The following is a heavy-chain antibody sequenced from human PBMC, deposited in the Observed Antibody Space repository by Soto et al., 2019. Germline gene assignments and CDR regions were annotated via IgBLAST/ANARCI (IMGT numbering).Heavy chain of an antibody. CDR3: ARPNWGGSVGRGWYFDL. CDR1: GGSISSSSYY. Sequence: QLQLQESGPGLVKPSETLSLTCTVSGGSISSSSYYWGWIRQPPGKGLEWIGSIYYSGSTYYNPSLKSRVTISVDTSKNQFSLKLSSVTAADTAVYYCARPNWGGSVGRGWYFDLWGRGTLVTVSS. CDR2: IYYSGST. V-gene: IGHV4-39*01. D-gene: IGHD3-10*01. J-gene: IGHJ2*01.